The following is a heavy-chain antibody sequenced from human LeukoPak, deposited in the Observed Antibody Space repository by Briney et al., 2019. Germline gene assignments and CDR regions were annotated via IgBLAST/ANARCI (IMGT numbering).Heavy chain of an antibody. CDR3: AKVATWTYFDY. Sequence: GGSLRLSCAASGLTFSSSAMSWVRQAPGKGLEWVSAISGSGSNTYYADSVKGRFTISRDNSKNTLYLQMNSLRAEDTALYYCAKVATWTYFDYWGQGTLVTVSS. V-gene: IGHV3-23*01. J-gene: IGHJ4*02. CDR1: GLTFSSSA. D-gene: IGHD3/OR15-3a*01. CDR2: ISGSGSNT.